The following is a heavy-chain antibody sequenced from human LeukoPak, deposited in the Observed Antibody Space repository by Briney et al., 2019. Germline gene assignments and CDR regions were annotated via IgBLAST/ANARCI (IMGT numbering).Heavy chain of an antibody. CDR2: ISSNGGST. D-gene: IGHD3-3*01. Sequence: GGSLGLSCAASGFTFSSYAMHWVRQAPGKGLEYVSAISSNGGSTYYANSVKGRFTISRDNSKNTLYLQMGSLRAEDMAVYYCARGRVFDYWGQGTLVTVSS. CDR3: ARGRVFDY. CDR1: GFTFSSYA. J-gene: IGHJ4*02. V-gene: IGHV3-64*01.